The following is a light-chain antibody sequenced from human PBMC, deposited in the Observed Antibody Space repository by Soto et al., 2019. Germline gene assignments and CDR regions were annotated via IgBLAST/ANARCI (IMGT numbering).Light chain of an antibody. CDR2: ENN. CDR3: GTWDSSLSFYV. Sequence: QPVLTQPASVSAAQGQKGTISCSGSSSNIGNNYVSWYQQLPGTAPKLLIYENNKRPSGIPDRFSGSKSGTSATLGITGLQTGDEADYYCGTWDSSLSFYVFGTGTKVTVL. V-gene: IGLV1-51*02. CDR1: SSNIGNNY. J-gene: IGLJ1*01.